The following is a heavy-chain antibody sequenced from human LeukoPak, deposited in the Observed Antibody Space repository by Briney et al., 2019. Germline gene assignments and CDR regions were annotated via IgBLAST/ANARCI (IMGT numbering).Heavy chain of an antibody. D-gene: IGHD3-22*01. CDR2: IIPIFGTA. CDR3: ARSVYDSSGYYPFDY. Sequence: GASVKVSCKDSGGTFSSYAISLVRQAPGQGLEWMGGIIPIFGTANYAQKFQGRVTITADESTSTAYMELSSLRSEDTAVYYCARSVYDSSGYYPFDYWGQGTLVTVSS. J-gene: IGHJ4*02. V-gene: IGHV1-69*13. CDR1: GGTFSSYA.